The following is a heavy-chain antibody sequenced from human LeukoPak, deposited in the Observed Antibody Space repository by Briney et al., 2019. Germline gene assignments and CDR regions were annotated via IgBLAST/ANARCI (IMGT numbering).Heavy chain of an antibody. J-gene: IGHJ5*02. CDR3: ARRLFTSVWFDP. CDR2: TYPGGSRT. CDR1: SNTFTNYW. V-gene: IGHV5-51*01. D-gene: IGHD2-2*01. Sequence: GESLKISCKASSNTFTNYWIGWVRQMPGRGLEWMGITYPGGSRTIYSPSFQGQVTISLDESATTAYLQWTTLKASDTAMYYCARRLFTSVWFDPWGQGTLVTVSS.